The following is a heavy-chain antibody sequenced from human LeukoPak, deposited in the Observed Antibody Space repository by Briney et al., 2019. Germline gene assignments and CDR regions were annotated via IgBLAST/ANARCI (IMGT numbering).Heavy chain of an antibody. CDR1: GFTFSCCG. CDR3: AKVGEDYYGASGYLSERYFQH. J-gene: IGHJ1*01. CDR2: IRYDGSTK. Sequence: GGSLRLSCAVSGFTFSCCGMYWVRQAPGKGLEWVAFIRYDGSTKYYADSVKGRFTISRDNSKNTLFLQMNSLRAEDTAVYYCAKVGEDYYGASGYLSERYFQHWGQGALVTVSS. V-gene: IGHV3-30*02. D-gene: IGHD3-10*01.